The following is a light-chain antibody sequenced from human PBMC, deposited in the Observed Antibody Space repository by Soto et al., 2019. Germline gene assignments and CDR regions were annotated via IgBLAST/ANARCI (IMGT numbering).Light chain of an antibody. Sequence: QSALTQPASVSGSPGQSITISCSGTSNDVGGYDLVSWYQQHPGKAPKLIIYESTKRPSGVSDRFSASKSGTTASLTISALQAEDEADYSCCSFVGGATCVFGGGTKVTVL. CDR2: EST. J-gene: IGLJ2*01. CDR3: CSFVGGATCV. CDR1: SNDVGGYDL. V-gene: IGLV2-23*01.